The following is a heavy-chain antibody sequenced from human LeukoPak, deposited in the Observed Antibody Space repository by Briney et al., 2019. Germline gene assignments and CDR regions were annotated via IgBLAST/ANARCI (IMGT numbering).Heavy chain of an antibody. V-gene: IGHV3-23*01. Sequence: GGSLRLSCEASGFSFSNKVVTWVRQAPGKGLEWVSYISANGDVTYYADSVKGRFTISRDNSNNTLYLQMNSLRAEDAAVYFCAKPPGLVGVGDYWGQGTLVTVSS. D-gene: IGHD1-26*01. CDR2: ISANGDVT. J-gene: IGHJ4*02. CDR3: AKPPGLVGVGDY. CDR1: GFSFSNKV.